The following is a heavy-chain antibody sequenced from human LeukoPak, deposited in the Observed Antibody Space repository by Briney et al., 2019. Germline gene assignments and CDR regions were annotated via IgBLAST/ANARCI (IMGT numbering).Heavy chain of an antibody. V-gene: IGHV3-66*01. CDR1: GFTVSSNY. CDR2: IYSGGST. CDR3: ARVGRVAAAGLYYFDY. J-gene: IGHJ4*02. Sequence: GGSLRLSCAASGFTVSSNYMSWVRQAPGKGLEWVLVIYSGGSTYYADSVKGRFTISRDNSKNTLYLQMNSLRAEDTAVYYCARVGRVAAAGLYYFDYWGQGTLVTVSS. D-gene: IGHD6-13*01.